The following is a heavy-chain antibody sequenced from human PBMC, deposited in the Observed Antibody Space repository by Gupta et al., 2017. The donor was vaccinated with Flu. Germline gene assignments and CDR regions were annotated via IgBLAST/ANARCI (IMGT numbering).Heavy chain of an antibody. CDR1: GYTFTSYA. Sequence: QVQLVQSGAEVKKPGASVKVSCKASGYTFTSYAMHWVRQAPGQRLEWMGWINAGNGNTKYSQKFQGRVTITRDTSASTAYMELSSLRSEDTAVYYCARDRSGRGYNWFDPWGQGTLVTVSS. V-gene: IGHV1-3*01. J-gene: IGHJ5*02. CDR2: INAGNGNT. D-gene: IGHD2-15*01. CDR3: ARDRSGRGYNWFDP.